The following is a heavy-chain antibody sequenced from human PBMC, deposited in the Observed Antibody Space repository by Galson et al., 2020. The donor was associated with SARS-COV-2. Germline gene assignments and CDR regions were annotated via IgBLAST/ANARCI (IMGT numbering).Heavy chain of an antibody. D-gene: IGHD3-16*01. CDR3: AGTLGTYYYYAYGLDV. CDR1: GFTFSNHW. J-gene: IGHJ6*02. V-gene: IGHV3-74*01. Sequence: GGSLRLSCAASGFTFSNHWMYWVRQAPGKGPVFVSHINYAESVKGRFTISRDDSKNTLYLQMNSLRAEDTAVYYCAGTLGTYYYYAYGLDVWGQGTTVTVSS. CDR2: IN.